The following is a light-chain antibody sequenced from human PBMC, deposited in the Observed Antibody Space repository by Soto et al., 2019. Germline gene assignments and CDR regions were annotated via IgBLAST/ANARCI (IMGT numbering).Light chain of an antibody. Sequence: EIVMTQSPATLSVSPGERATLSCRASQSVSSNLAWYQQKPGQAPRILIYGASTMATGIPARFSGSGSGTESTLTISSLQSEDFAVSYCQQYNNCPRGGTFGGGTKVEIK. CDR2: GAS. CDR3: QQYNNCPRGGT. CDR1: QSVSSN. J-gene: IGKJ4*01. V-gene: IGKV3-15*01.